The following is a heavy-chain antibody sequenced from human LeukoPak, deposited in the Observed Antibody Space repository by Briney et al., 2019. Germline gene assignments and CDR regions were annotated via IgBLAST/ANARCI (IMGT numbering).Heavy chain of an antibody. CDR2: ISSSGSTI. CDR3: ARDDVWFGEFIRAFDI. D-gene: IGHD3-10*01. V-gene: IGHV3-48*03. CDR1: GFTFSSYE. J-gene: IGHJ3*02. Sequence: PGGSLRLSCAASGFTFSSYEMNWVRQAPGKGLEWVSYISSSGSTIYYADSVKGRFTTSRDNAKNSLYLQMNSLRAEDTAVYYCARDDVWFGEFIRAFDIWGQGTMVTVSS.